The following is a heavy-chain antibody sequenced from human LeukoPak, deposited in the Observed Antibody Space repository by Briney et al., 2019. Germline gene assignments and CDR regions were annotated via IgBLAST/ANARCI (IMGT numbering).Heavy chain of an antibody. J-gene: IGHJ4*02. D-gene: IGHD3-10*01. V-gene: IGHV2-5*02. CDR3: AHSLEEWFGEPQYYFDY. CDR1: GFSLSTTGVG. CDR2: LHWDDDK. Sequence: SGPTLANPTSTLTLTFIFSGFSLSTTGVGVGWIRQPPVKALEWPAPLHWDDDKPYSPTLKSRLSTTKDTSKNQVVHTMTNMDPVDTATYYCAHSLEEWFGEPQYYFDYWGQGTLVTVSS.